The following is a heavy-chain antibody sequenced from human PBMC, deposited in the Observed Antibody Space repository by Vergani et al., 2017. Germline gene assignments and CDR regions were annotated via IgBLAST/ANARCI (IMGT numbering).Heavy chain of an antibody. J-gene: IGHJ3*02. CDR3: AKDVRYCSGGSCYSHAFDI. Sequence: EVQLVESGGGLVQPGGSLRLSCAASGFTFSSYAMSWVRQAPGKGLEWVSAISGSGGSTYYADSVKGRFTISRDNSKNTLYLQMNSLRAEDTAVYYCAKDVRYCSGGSCYSHAFDIWGQGTMVTVSS. CDR1: GFTFSSYA. D-gene: IGHD2-15*01. V-gene: IGHV3-23*04. CDR2: ISGSGGST.